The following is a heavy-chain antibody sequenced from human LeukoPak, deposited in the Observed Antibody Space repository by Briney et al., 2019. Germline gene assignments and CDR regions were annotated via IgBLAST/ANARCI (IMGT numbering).Heavy chain of an antibody. D-gene: IGHD6-19*01. CDR1: GFSFRSHG. CDR3: ARDVATSGWATFY. Sequence: GGSLRLSCAASGFSFRSHGMNWVRQAPGKGPEWVSYITSSGSSIYYADSVKGRFTISRDNAKNSLYLQMNSLRAEDTAVYYCARDVATSGWATFYWGPGTLVTVSS. V-gene: IGHV3-48*01. J-gene: IGHJ4*02. CDR2: ITSSGSSI.